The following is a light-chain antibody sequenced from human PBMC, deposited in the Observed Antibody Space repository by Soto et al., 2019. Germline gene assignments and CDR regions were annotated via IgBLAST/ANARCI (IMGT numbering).Light chain of an antibody. CDR1: QSISSW. CDR3: QEYNSDSGVT. V-gene: IGKV1-5*03. Sequence: DIPMTQSPSTLSASVGDRVTITCRASQSISSWLAWYQQKPGKAPNLLIYTASNLKSGVPSRFSGSGSGTEFSLTISSLQHDDVATYYCQEYNSDSGVTFGGGTKVEI. J-gene: IGKJ4*01. CDR2: TAS.